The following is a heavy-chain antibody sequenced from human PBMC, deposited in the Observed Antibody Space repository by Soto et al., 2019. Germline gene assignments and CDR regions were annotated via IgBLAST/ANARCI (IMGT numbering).Heavy chain of an antibody. V-gene: IGHV3-53*01. Sequence: GSLRLSCAASGFTVSSNYMSWVRQAPGKGLEWVSVIYSGGSTYYADSVKGRFTISRDNSKNTLYLQMNSLRAEDPAVYYCARSSTPLYYYGMDVWGQGTTVTVSS. CDR3: ARSSTPLYYYGMDV. CDR2: IYSGGST. CDR1: GFTVSSNY. D-gene: IGHD2-2*01. J-gene: IGHJ6*02.